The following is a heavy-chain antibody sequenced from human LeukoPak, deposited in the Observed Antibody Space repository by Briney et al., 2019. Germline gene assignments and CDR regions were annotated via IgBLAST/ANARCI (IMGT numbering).Heavy chain of an antibody. D-gene: IGHD3-22*01. CDR1: GGTFSSYA. CDR3: ARAPTYYYDSSGEGYFDY. V-gene: IGHV1-69*06. Sequence: GSSVTVSCKASGGTFSSYAISWVRQAPAQGLEWMGRIIPIFGTANYAQKFQGRVTITADKSTSTAYMELSSLRSEDTAVYYCARAPTYYYDSSGEGYFDYWGQGTLVTVSS. J-gene: IGHJ4*02. CDR2: IIPIFGTA.